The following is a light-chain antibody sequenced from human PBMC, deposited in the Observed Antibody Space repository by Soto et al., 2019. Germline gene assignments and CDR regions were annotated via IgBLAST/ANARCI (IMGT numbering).Light chain of an antibody. V-gene: IGLV7-46*01. CDR3: LLSYNGPYV. Sequence: QAVVTQAPSLTVSPAGTVTLTCGSSTGAVTNGHYPYWFQQKPGQAPRTLIYDTTNRHSWTPARFSGSLLGGKAALTLSGAQPEDEAEYYCLLSYNGPYVFGTGTKVTVL. CDR2: DTT. CDR1: TGAVTNGHY. J-gene: IGLJ1*01.